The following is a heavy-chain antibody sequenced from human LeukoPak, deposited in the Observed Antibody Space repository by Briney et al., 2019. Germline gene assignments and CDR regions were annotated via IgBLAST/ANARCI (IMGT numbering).Heavy chain of an antibody. Sequence: GGSLRLSCAASGFTFSDFYMRWIRQAPGKGLEWISYISSSGDTIYYGDSVKGRLTISRDNAKNSLYLQMNSLRAEDTAVYYCARGDKDFYYGMDVWGQGTTVTVSS. J-gene: IGHJ6*02. D-gene: IGHD2-15*01. CDR3: ARGDKDFYYGMDV. CDR2: ISSSGDTI. V-gene: IGHV3-11*01. CDR1: GFTFSDFY.